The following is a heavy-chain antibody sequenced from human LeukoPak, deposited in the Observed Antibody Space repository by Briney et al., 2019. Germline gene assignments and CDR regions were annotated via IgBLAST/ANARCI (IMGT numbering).Heavy chain of an antibody. V-gene: IGHV4-59*01. CDR1: GDSISTYS. Sequence: SETLSLTCTVSGDSISTYSWIWIRQPPGKGLECIGYISYSGSTNFNPSLQSRVTMSVATSKNQFSLKLNSVTAADTAVYYCAKAMSSAWNFNLWGRGTLVTVSS. CDR3: AKAMSSAWNFNL. CDR2: ISYSGST. D-gene: IGHD3-10*01. J-gene: IGHJ2*01.